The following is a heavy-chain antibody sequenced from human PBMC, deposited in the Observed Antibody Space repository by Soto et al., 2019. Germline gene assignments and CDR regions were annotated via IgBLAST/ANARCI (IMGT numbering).Heavy chain of an antibody. CDR3: AFGRDCSGGSCYDPNGSYYYYGMDV. CDR1: GFTFSSYA. V-gene: IGHV3-23*01. CDR2: ISGSGGST. Sequence: GALRLSCAASGFTFSSYAMSWVRQAPGKGLEWVSAISGSGGSTYYADSVKGRFTISRDNSKNTLYLQMNSLRAEDTAVYYCAFGRDCSGGSCYDPNGSYYYYGMDVCGQGTTGIVS. J-gene: IGHJ6*02. D-gene: IGHD2-15*01.